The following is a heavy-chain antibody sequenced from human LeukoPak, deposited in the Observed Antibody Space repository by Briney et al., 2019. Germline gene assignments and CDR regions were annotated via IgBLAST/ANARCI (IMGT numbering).Heavy chain of an antibody. J-gene: IGHJ6*02. V-gene: IGHV4-4*07. CDR1: GGSISSDY. CDR3: ARGPKGIAAAGGGPRIYYYYGMDV. D-gene: IGHD6-13*01. Sequence: SETLSLTCTVSGGSISSDYWSWIRQPAGKGLEWIGRIYSSGSTNYNPSLKSRVTMSVDTSKNQFSLKLSSVTAADTAVYYCARGPKGIAAAGGGPRIYYYYGMDVWGQGTTVTVSS. CDR2: IYSSGST.